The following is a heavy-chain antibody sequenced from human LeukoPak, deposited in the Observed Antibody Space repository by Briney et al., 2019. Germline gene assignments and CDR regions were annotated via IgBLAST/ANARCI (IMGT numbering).Heavy chain of an antibody. CDR1: GYTFTSYG. Sequence: ASVKVSCKASGYTFTSYGISWVRQAPGQGLEWMGWISAYNGNTNYAQKLQGRVTITTDTSTSTAYMELRSLRSDDTAVYYCAIAVAVRSDAFDIWGQGTKVTVSS. CDR3: AIAVAVRSDAFDI. D-gene: IGHD6-19*01. J-gene: IGHJ3*02. CDR2: ISAYNGNT. V-gene: IGHV1-18*01.